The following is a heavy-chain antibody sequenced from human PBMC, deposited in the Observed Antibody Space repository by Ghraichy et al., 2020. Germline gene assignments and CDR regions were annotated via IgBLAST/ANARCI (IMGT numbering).Heavy chain of an antibody. J-gene: IGHJ6*02. D-gene: IGHD4-23*01. V-gene: IGHV3-11*05. CDR2: ISGGSTYT. CDR3: ARDRPVSKTPIPPGYYHGLDV. CDR1: GFTFSDYY. Sequence: GGSLRLSCSASGFTFSDYYMSWIRQAPGKGLEWVSYISGGSTYTNYADSVKGRFTISRDNAENALYLQMNSLRAEDTAVYYCARDRPVSKTPIPPGYYHGLDVWGQGTTVTVSS.